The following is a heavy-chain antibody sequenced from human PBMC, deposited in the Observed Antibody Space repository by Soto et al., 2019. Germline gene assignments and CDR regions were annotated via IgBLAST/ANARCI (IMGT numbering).Heavy chain of an antibody. J-gene: IGHJ6*02. CDR2: MNPNSGNT. Sequence: ASVKVSCKASGYTFTSYDINWVRQATGQGLEWMGWMNPNSGNTGYAQKFQGRVTMTRNTSISTAYMELSSLRSEDTAVYYCARSGIMITFGGVIVRNYYYGMDVWGQGTTVTSP. CDR1: GYTFTSYD. D-gene: IGHD3-16*02. V-gene: IGHV1-8*01. CDR3: ARSGIMITFGGVIVRNYYYGMDV.